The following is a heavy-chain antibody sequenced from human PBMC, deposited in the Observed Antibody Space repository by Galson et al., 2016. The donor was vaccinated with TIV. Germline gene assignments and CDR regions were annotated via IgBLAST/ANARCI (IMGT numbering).Heavy chain of an antibody. V-gene: IGHV3-23*01. D-gene: IGHD1-26*01. Sequence: SLRLSCAASGFIFDNAWMSWVRLAPGKGLEWVSSLSLSGAYTYYADSVKGRFTISRDNSKYTLFLQLNSLRAEDTAIYFCAKVGKSGDYSWDAFDVWGQGTVVTVSS. CDR1: GFIFDNAW. CDR3: AKVGKSGDYSWDAFDV. CDR2: LSLSGAYT. J-gene: IGHJ3*01.